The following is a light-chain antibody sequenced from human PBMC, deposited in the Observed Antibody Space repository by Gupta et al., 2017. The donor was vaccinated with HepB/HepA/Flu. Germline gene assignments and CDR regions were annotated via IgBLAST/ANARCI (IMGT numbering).Light chain of an antibody. CDR1: QSVTTN. Sequence: EVVMTQSPATLSVSPGDGATLSCRASQSVTTNLAWYQQKPGQAPRLLIHGASTRAADIPARFSGSGYGTDFTLTISNRQPEDSAIYYCQQYNNWPPWTFGQGTKVEIK. CDR3: QQYNNWPPWT. CDR2: GAS. J-gene: IGKJ1*01. V-gene: IGKV3-15*01.